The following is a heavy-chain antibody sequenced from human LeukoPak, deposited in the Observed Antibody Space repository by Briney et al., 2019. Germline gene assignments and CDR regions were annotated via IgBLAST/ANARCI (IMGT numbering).Heavy chain of an antibody. D-gene: IGHD3-16*02. J-gene: IGHJ4*02. CDR2: INPNSGGT. Sequence: ASVKVSCKASGYTFTSYGITWVRQAPGQGLEWMGWINPNSGGTNYAQKFQGRVTMTRDTSISTAYMELSRLRSDDTAVYYCAREYDYVWGSYRYTGWFDYWGQGTLATVSS. CDR1: GYTFTSYG. V-gene: IGHV1-2*02. CDR3: AREYDYVWGSYRYTGWFDY.